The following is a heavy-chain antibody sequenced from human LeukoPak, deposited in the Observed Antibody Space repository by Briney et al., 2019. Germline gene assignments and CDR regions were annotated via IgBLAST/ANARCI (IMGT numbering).Heavy chain of an antibody. J-gene: IGHJ4*02. CDR1: GGSISSYY. Sequence: SETLSLTCTVSGGSISSYYWSWIRQPPGKGLERIGYIYYSGSTNYNPSLKSRVTISVDTSKNQFSLKLSSVTAADTAVYYCARLSSSWYVEPDCWGQGTLVTVSS. CDR2: IYYSGST. V-gene: IGHV4-59*08. CDR3: ARLSSSWYVEPDC. D-gene: IGHD6-13*01.